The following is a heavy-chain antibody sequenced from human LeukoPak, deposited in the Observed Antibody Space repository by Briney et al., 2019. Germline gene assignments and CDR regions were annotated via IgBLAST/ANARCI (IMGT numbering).Heavy chain of an antibody. V-gene: IGHV3-48*01. Sequence: SGGSLRLSCAASGFTFSSYSMNWVRQAPGKGLEWVSYISSSSSTIYYADSVKGRFTISRDNAKNSLYLQMNSLRAEDTAVYYCARDKLVVPAAWGDWFDPWGQGTLVTVSS. CDR3: ARDKLVVPAAWGDWFDP. CDR2: ISSSSSTI. CDR1: GFTFSSYS. J-gene: IGHJ5*02. D-gene: IGHD2-2*01.